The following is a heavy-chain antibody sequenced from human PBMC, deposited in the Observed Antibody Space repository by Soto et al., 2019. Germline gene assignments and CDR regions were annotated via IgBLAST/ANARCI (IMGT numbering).Heavy chain of an antibody. V-gene: IGHV4-4*02. J-gene: IGHJ4*02. D-gene: IGHD6-19*01. CDR3: ARSFGWYAFDQ. CDR1: SASIDNN. Sequence: QMQLLESGPGLVKPSETLSLTCAVSSASIDNNWNWVRQPPGKGLEWIGEIHQSGISYKNPSLKSRVTMSVDKSKNQFSLHLSSVTAADTAVYFCARSFGWYAFDQWGQGTLVTVSS. CDR2: IHQSGIS.